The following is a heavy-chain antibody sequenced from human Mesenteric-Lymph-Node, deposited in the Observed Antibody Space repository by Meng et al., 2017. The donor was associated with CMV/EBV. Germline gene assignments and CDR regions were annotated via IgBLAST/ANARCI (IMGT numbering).Heavy chain of an antibody. CDR1: GVSSSTYF. CDR2: IYQGGTT. V-gene: IGHV4-59*08. J-gene: IGHJ2*01. CDR3: ARFNWYFDV. Sequence: TLSLTCNVSGVSSSTYFWSWVRQSPGKGLEWIGYIYQGGTTSYHPSLKSRVSMSLDTAKNQLSLRLSSVTAADTAVYYCARFNWYFDVWGRGTLVTVSS.